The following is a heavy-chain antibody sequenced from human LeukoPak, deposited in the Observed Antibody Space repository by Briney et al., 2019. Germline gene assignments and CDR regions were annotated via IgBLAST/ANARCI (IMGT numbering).Heavy chain of an antibody. CDR2: INPNSGGT. Sequence: GASVKVSCKASGYTFTSYYMHWVRQAPGQGLEWMGRINPNSGGTNYAQKFQGRVTMTRDTSISTAYMELSRLRSDDTAVYYCARERWRSSSIVADYWGQGTLVTVSS. J-gene: IGHJ4*02. V-gene: IGHV1-2*06. CDR3: ARERWRSSSIVADY. D-gene: IGHD6-6*01. CDR1: GYTFTSYY.